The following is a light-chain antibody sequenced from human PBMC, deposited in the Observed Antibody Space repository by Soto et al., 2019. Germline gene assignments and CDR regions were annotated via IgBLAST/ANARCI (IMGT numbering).Light chain of an antibody. V-gene: IGKV3-11*01. J-gene: IGKJ4*01. CDR2: DAS. CDR1: QSVSSY. CDR3: QQRSNCPLT. Sequence: EIVLTQSPATLSLSPGERATLSCRASQSVSSYLAWYQQKVGQAPRLLIYDASNRATGIPARFSGSGSGTDFTLTISSLEPEDFAVYYCQQRSNCPLTFGGGTKVEIK.